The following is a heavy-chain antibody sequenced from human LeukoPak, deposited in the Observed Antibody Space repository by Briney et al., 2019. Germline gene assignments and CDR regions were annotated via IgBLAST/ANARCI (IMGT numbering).Heavy chain of an antibody. J-gene: IGHJ4*02. V-gene: IGHV4-39*01. Sequence: SETLSLTCTVSGGSISSSSYYWGWIRQPPGKGLEWIGSIYYSGSTHYNPSLKSRVTISVDTSKNQFSLKLNSVTAADTAVYHRAGLVVGTATIDYWGQGTLVTVSS. D-gene: IGHD2-21*02. CDR3: AGLVVGTATIDY. CDR2: IYYSGST. CDR1: GGSISSSSYY.